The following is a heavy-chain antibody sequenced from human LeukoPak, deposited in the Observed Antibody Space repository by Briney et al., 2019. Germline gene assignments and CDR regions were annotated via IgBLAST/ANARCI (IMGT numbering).Heavy chain of an antibody. CDR2: INHSGST. CDR1: GGSFSGYY. V-gene: IGHV4-34*01. Sequence: SETLSLTCAVYGGSFSGYYWSWSRQPPGKGLEWVGEINHSGSTNYNPSLKSRVTISVETSKKKFSLKRSSVTAADTAVYYCARRPSRGLLNNRGAFDIWGQGTMVTVSS. CDR3: ARRPSRGLLNNRGAFDI. D-gene: IGHD1-14*01. J-gene: IGHJ3*02.